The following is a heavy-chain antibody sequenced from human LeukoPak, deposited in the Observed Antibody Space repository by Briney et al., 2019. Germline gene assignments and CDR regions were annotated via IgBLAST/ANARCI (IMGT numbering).Heavy chain of an antibody. Sequence: PGGSLRLSCAASGFTFRNYGIQWVRQAPGKGLEWVALISFDGSNKYYADSVKGRFTISRDNAMNTVYLQMNSLRAEDTAVYYCARVLSGSWDWFDPWGQGTLVTVSS. CDR1: GFTFRNYG. CDR2: ISFDGSNK. CDR3: ARVLSGSWDWFDP. J-gene: IGHJ5*02. V-gene: IGHV3-30*03. D-gene: IGHD3-22*01.